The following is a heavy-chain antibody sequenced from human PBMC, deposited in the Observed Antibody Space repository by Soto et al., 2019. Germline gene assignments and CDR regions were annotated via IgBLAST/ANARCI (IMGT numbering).Heavy chain of an antibody. CDR3: ARVHLFSEYDLLIGYYNFDY. V-gene: IGHV4-61*01. CDR1: GDSVSSGRDY. CDR2: ISYTGST. J-gene: IGHJ4*02. D-gene: IGHD3-9*01. Sequence: TLSLTCTVSGDSVSSGRDYWSWIRQPPGKGLEWIAYISYTGSTNYNPSLKSRVTISVDTSKNQFSLRLTSVTAADTAVYYCARVHLFSEYDLLIGYYNFDYWGPGTLVTVSS.